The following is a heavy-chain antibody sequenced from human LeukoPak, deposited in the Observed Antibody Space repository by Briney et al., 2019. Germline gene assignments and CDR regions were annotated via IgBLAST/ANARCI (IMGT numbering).Heavy chain of an antibody. CDR1: GGSISSHY. CDR3: ARVIVRRSESGYDLMPWSDT. CDR2: IHYSGNT. D-gene: IGHD5-12*01. V-gene: IGHV4-59*11. Sequence: SETLSLTCTVSGGSISSHYWSWIRQPPGKGLEWIGYIHYSGNTNYNPSLTSRVTISVDTSKNQFSLKLSSVTAADTAVYYCARVIVRRSESGYDLMPWSDTWGPGTPVTVSS. J-gene: IGHJ5*02.